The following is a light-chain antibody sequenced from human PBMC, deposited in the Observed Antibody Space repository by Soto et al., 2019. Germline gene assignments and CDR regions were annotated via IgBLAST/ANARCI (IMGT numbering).Light chain of an antibody. Sequence: DMQMTQSPSSLSASVGDRVTITCRASQGMSNYLNWYQQKPGKAPTLLIYDASSLESGVPSRFRGSGSGTDFTLTISSLQPEDFATSYCQQTYITPYTFGQGTKLEIK. CDR2: DAS. V-gene: IGKV1-39*01. CDR3: QQTYITPYT. CDR1: QGMSNY. J-gene: IGKJ2*01.